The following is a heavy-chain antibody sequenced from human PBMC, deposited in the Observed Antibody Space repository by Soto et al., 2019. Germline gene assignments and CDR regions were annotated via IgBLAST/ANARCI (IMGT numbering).Heavy chain of an antibody. Sequence: SETLSLTCAVSGGSISSGGYSWSWIRQPPGKGLEWIGYIYYSGSTNYNPSLKSRVTISVDTSKNQFSLKLSSVTAADTAVYYCARRYGGNLDYWGQGTLVTVS. D-gene: IGHD1-26*01. CDR3: ARRYGGNLDY. CDR1: GGSISSGGYS. J-gene: IGHJ4*02. CDR2: IYYSGST. V-gene: IGHV4-61*08.